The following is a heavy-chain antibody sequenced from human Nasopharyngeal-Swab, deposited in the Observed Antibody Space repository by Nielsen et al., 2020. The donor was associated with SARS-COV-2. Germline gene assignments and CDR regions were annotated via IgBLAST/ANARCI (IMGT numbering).Heavy chain of an antibody. J-gene: IGHJ5*01. D-gene: IGHD3-22*01. V-gene: IGHV4-59*11. Sequence: ESLKISCTVSGDSINSHFWSWIRQPPGKGLDWIGYISYGGSTNYNPSLRSRVTISVDTSKSLFSLKLTSVTAADTAVYYCARGLYDGSGLLDSWGHGTLVTVSS. CDR2: ISYGGST. CDR3: ARGLYDGSGLLDS. CDR1: GDSINSHF.